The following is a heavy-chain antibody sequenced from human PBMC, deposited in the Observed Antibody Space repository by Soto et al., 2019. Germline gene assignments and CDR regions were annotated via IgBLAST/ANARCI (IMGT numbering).Heavy chain of an antibody. CDR3: AKVRLTDYLRYAPHL. CDR2: ISPNGDST. Sequence: VQLLESGGGLVQPGGSLRLACAASGFTFNNYAMNWVRQAPGRGLEWVSIISPNGDSTYYADSVKGRFTISRDNSQKTVFLQMNSLRAEDTAIYFCAKVRLTDYLRYAPHLWGQGTLVTVSS. D-gene: IGHD2-8*01. CDR1: GFTFNNYA. V-gene: IGHV3-23*01. J-gene: IGHJ3*01.